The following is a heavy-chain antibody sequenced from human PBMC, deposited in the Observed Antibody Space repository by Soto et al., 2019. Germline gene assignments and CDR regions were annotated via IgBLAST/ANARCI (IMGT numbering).Heavy chain of an antibody. D-gene: IGHD6-19*01. J-gene: IGHJ4*02. Sequence: SGPTLVNPTQTLTLTCTFSGFSLSTSGVGVGWIRQPPGKALEWLALIYWDDDERYSPSLKSRLTITKDTSKNQVVLTMTNMDPVDTATYYCAHRPDGSGWLGTSWHFEYWGQGTLVTVSS. CDR2: IYWDDDE. CDR3: AHRPDGSGWLGTSWHFEY. CDR1: GFSLSTSGVG. V-gene: IGHV2-5*02.